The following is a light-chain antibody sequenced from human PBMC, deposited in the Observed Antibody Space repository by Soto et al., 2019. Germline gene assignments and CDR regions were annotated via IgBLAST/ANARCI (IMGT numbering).Light chain of an antibody. Sequence: DIQMTQSPSSLSASVGDSVTIACQASHNIYNYLNWYHQKPGKAPKLLIFDASNLERGVPSRFSGSGSRTHFSLSINNLQPEDVGTYFCQHYDNLPLTFGGGTKVEI. CDR3: QHYDNLPLT. CDR2: DAS. CDR1: HNIYNY. V-gene: IGKV1-33*01. J-gene: IGKJ4*02.